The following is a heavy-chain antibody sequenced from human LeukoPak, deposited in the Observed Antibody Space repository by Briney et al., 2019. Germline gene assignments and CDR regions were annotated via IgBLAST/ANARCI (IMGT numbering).Heavy chain of an antibody. CDR1: GGSISSYY. D-gene: IGHD3-10*01. V-gene: IGHV4-59*01. CDR2: IYYSGST. CDR3: ARDEYGSGSYPNWFDP. J-gene: IGHJ5*02. Sequence: KPSETLSLTCTVSGGSISSYYWSWIRQPPGKGLEWIGYIYYSGSTNYNPSLKSRVTTSVDTSKNQFSLKLSSVTAADTAVYYCARDEYGSGSYPNWFDPWGQGTLVTVSS.